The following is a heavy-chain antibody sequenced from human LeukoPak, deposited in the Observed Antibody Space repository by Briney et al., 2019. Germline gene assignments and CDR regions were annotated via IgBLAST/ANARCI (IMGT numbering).Heavy chain of an antibody. CDR3: AKAWELLVDHDAFDI. D-gene: IGHD1-26*01. CDR1: GFTFNNYA. V-gene: IGHV3-23*01. J-gene: IGHJ3*02. CDR2: ISGGGGST. Sequence: GGSLRLSCAASGFTFNNYAMSWVRQAPGKGMEWVSTISGGGGSTYYTDSVKGRFTTSRDNSKNTLYLQMNSLRAEDTAVYYCAKAWELLVDHDAFDIWGQGTMVTVSS.